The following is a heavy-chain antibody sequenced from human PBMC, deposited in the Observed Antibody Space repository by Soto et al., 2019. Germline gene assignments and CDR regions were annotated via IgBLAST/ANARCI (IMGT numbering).Heavy chain of an antibody. CDR1: GFTFSSYA. CDR2: ISYDGSNK. D-gene: IGHD5-18*01. CDR3: ARDPLWGTAMVLWYFDL. V-gene: IGHV3-30-3*01. J-gene: IGHJ2*01. Sequence: QVQLVESGGGVVQPGRSLRLSFAASGFTFSSYAMHWVRQAPGKRLEWVAVISYDGSNKYYADSVKGRFTISRDNSKNTLYLQMNSLRAEDTAVYYCARDPLWGTAMVLWYFDLWGRGTLVTVSS.